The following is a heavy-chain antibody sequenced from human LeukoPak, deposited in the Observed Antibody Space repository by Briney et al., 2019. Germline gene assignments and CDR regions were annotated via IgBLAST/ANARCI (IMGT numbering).Heavy chain of an antibody. CDR2: INPSGGST. CDR3: ARVAWDYYDSSGYPSPDAFDI. CDR1: GYAFTYYY. J-gene: IGHJ3*02. D-gene: IGHD3-22*01. V-gene: IGHV1-46*01. Sequence: ASVKVSCKASGYAFTYYYIHWVRQAPGQGLEWMGIINPSGGSTSYAQKFQGRVIMTRDTSTSTVYMDLSSLRSDDTAVYYCARVAWDYYDSSGYPSPDAFDIWGQGTMVTVSS.